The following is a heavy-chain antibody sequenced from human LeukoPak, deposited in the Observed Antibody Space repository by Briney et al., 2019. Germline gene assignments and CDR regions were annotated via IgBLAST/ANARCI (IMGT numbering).Heavy chain of an antibody. D-gene: IGHD6-6*01. Sequence: SVKVSCKASGGTFSSYAISWVRQAPGQGLEWMGGIIPIFGTANYAQKFQGRVTITTDESTSTAYMELSSLRSEDTAVYYCARSTSSDYYYYYMDVWGKGTTVTVSS. CDR3: ARSTSSDYYYYYMDV. CDR2: IIPIFGTA. CDR1: GGTFSSYA. V-gene: IGHV1-69*05. J-gene: IGHJ6*03.